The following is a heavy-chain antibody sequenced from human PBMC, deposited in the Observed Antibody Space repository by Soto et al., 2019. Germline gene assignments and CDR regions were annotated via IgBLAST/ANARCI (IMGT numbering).Heavy chain of an antibody. Sequence: ASVKVSCKASGYSFTGLDINWVRQTTGQGLQWMGWMQPSSGRSGYAQKFQGRVTMTRYTSINTAYMELSSLTSDDTAFYYCARGVTAGVGYWGQGTLVTVSS. J-gene: IGHJ4*02. V-gene: IGHV1-8*01. D-gene: IGHD1-26*01. CDR2: MQPSSGRS. CDR3: ARGVTAGVGY. CDR1: GYSFTGLD.